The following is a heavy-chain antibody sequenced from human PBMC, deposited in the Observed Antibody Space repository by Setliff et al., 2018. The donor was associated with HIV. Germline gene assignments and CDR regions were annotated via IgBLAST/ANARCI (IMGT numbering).Heavy chain of an antibody. V-gene: IGHV3-30*02. CDR3: VKARVDGDYYYYYYMDV. CDR1: GFTFSNYG. D-gene: IGHD4-17*01. J-gene: IGHJ6*03. CDR2: IRYDGSNK. Sequence: GGSLRLSCVASGFTFSNYGMHWVRQAPGKGLEWVAFIRYDGSNKYYADSVKGRFTISRDNSKNTLYLQMSSLRAEDTAVYYCVKARVDGDYYYYYYMDVWGKGTTVTVS.